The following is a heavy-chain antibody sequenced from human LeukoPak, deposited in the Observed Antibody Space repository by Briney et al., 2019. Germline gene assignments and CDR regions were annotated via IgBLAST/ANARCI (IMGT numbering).Heavy chain of an antibody. D-gene: IGHD3-10*01. V-gene: IGHV4-34*01. CDR2: INHSGST. J-gene: IGHJ4*02. CDR3: ARRHGTYYYGSGSFDY. Sequence: SETLSLTCAVYGGSFSGYYWSWIRQPPGKGLEWIGEINHSGSTNYNPSLKSRATISVDTSKNQFSLKLSSVTAADTAVYYCARRHGTYYYGSGSFDYWGQGTLVTVSS. CDR1: GGSFSGYY.